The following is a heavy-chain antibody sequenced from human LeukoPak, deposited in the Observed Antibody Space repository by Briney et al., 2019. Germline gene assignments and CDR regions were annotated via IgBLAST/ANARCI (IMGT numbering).Heavy chain of an antibody. J-gene: IGHJ4*02. V-gene: IGHV4-4*09. CDR3: AREEDRSGD. CDR1: GDSISSYY. Sequence: KPSETLSLTCTVSGDSISSYYWSWIRQPPGKGLEWIGYIYTSGGTNYIPSLKGRVTISIDTSKNQFSLKLSSVTAADTAVYYCAREEDRSGDWGQGTLVTVTS. CDR2: IYTSGGT. D-gene: IGHD3-22*01.